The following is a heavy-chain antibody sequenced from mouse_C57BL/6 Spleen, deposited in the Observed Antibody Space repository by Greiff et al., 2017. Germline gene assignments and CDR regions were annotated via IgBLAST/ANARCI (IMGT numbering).Heavy chain of an antibody. CDR2: IYPGDGDT. V-gene: IGHV1-80*01. Sequence: VQLQQSGAELVKPGASVKISCKASGYAFSSYWMNWVKQRPGKGLEWIGQIYPGDGDTNYNGKFKGKATLTAGKSSSTAYMQLSSLTSEDSAVYFCARRRVTGTYYFDYWGQGTTLTVSS. D-gene: IGHD4-1*01. CDR1: GYAFSSYW. J-gene: IGHJ2*01. CDR3: ARRRVTGTYYFDY.